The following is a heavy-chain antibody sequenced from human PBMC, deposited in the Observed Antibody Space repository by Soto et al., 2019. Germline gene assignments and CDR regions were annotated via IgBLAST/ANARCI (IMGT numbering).Heavy chain of an antibody. CDR1: GYTFSGFY. J-gene: IGHJ4*02. CDR3: ASAAVTGTAGLDF. D-gene: IGHD6-19*01. V-gene: IGHV1-2*02. Sequence: VKVSCKASGYTFSGFYMHWVRQAPGQGLEWMGWINPNSGGTKSAEKFQGRVTMTRDTSISTAYMELSRLTSDDTAVYYCASAAVTGTAGLDFWGQGTQVTVS. CDR2: INPNSGGT.